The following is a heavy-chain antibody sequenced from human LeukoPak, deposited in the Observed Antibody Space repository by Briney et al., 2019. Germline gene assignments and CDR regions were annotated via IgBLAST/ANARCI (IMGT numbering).Heavy chain of an antibody. V-gene: IGHV3-9*01. D-gene: IGHD3-3*01. J-gene: IGHJ6*02. CDR1: GFTFDDYA. CDR2: ISWNSGSI. Sequence: SLRLSCAASGFTFDDYAMHWVRQAPGKGLEWVSGISWNSGSIGYADSVKGRFTISRDNAKNSLYLQMNSLRAEDTALYYCAKDIATIFGVDSAYYYGMDVWGQGTTVTVSS. CDR3: AKDIATIFGVDSAYYYGMDV.